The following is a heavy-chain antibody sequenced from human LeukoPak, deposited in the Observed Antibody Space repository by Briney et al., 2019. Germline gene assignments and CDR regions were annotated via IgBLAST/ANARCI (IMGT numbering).Heavy chain of an antibody. CDR3: ARVLYGGKLY. Sequence: PSQTLSLTCAVYGGSFSGYYWSWIRQPPRKGLGWTGEINHSGSANYTPSLKSRVTLSVDTSKNQFSLKLSSVSAAGTPLYYSARVLYGGKLYWGEGRLVTVSS. J-gene: IGHJ4*02. D-gene: IGHD4-23*01. CDR2: INHSGSA. CDR1: GGSFSGYY. V-gene: IGHV4-34*01.